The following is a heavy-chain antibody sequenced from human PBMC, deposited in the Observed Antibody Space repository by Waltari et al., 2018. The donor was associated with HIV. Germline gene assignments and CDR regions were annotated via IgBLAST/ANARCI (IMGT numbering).Heavy chain of an antibody. V-gene: IGHV5-51*01. J-gene: IGHJ4*02. CDR1: GFSFSDYW. Sequence: EVQLVQSGAEMKKPGQSVKISCKTSGFSFSDYWVAWVRQVPGKGLHWMGVIYPRNSDVNYSPSFQGQVIISVDKTTTTAYLQWRSLKTSDTGLYYCVAGFSHNWSIHDFEYWGQGSLVTVS. CDR2: IYPRNSDV. CDR3: VAGFSHNWSIHDFEY.